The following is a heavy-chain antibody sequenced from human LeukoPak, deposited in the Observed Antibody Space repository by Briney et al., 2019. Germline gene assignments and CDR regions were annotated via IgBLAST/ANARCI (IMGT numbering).Heavy chain of an antibody. D-gene: IGHD4-17*01. V-gene: IGHV3-48*03. CDR1: GFSFSTYE. J-gene: IGHJ4*02. CDR3: AKDYGPLSSY. Sequence: GGSLRLSCAASGFSFSTYEFHWVRHAPGKGLEWVSYISASGQTIYYADSVRGRFTISRDNAKNSLYLQMNSLGAEDTALYYCAKDYGPLSSYWGQGTLVTVSS. CDR2: ISASGQTI.